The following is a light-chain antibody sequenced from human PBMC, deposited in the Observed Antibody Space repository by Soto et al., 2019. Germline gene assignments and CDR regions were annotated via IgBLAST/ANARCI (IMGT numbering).Light chain of an antibody. Sequence: EIVFTQSPATLSLSPGERATLCCRASQSVSSNLAWYQQKPGQAPRLLIYDASNRATGIPPRFSGSGSGTDFTLITSSLEPEDFAVYYCQRGDTFGQGTRLELK. CDR1: QSVSSN. CDR2: DAS. V-gene: IGKV3-11*01. CDR3: QRGDT. J-gene: IGKJ5*01.